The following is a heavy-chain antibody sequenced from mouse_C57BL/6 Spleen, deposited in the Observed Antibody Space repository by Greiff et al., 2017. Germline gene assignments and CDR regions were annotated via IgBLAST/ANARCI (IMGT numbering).Heavy chain of an antibody. CDR3: AKRGTAQATFHWYFDV. J-gene: IGHJ1*03. Sequence: VKVVESGPGLVAPSQSLSITCTVSGFSLTSYGVSWVRQPPGKGLEWLGVIWGDGSTNYHSALISRLSISKDNSKSQVFLKLNSLQTDDTATYYCAKRGTAQATFHWYFDVWGTGTTVTVSS. CDR2: IWGDGST. V-gene: IGHV2-3*01. D-gene: IGHD3-2*02. CDR1: GFSLTSYG.